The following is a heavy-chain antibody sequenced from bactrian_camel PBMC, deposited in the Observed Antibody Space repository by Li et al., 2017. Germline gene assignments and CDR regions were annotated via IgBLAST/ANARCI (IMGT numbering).Heavy chain of an antibody. CDR1: GVTASGNV. J-gene: IGHJ6*01. Sequence: HVQLVESGGGSVQAGGSLRLSCVASGVTASGNVMAWYRQAPGKALEWVSSIASDGRTYYADVVKGRFTISQDNAKNTVYLQMNSLKPEDTAMYYCNAVPVQDAIQALGERKLWLLGPGDPGHRL. V-gene: IGHV3S53*01. CDR2: IASDGRT. CDR3: NAVPVQDAIQALGERKLWL. D-gene: IGHD3*01.